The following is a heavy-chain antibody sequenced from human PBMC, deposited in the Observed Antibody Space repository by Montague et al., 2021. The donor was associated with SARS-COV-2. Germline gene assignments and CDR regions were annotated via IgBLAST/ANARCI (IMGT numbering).Heavy chain of an antibody. CDR3: ARSYGDYRDSYFDY. V-gene: IGHV2-70*01. Sequence: PALVKPTQTLTLTCTFSGFSLNTSGMCVSWIRQPPGKALEWLALIDWGEDQYYGTSLKTRLTISKDTSKNQVVLTMTNMDPIDTATYYCARSYGDYRDSYFDYWGQGTLVTVSS. CDR1: GFSLNTSGMC. D-gene: IGHD4-17*01. CDR2: IDWGEDQ. J-gene: IGHJ4*02.